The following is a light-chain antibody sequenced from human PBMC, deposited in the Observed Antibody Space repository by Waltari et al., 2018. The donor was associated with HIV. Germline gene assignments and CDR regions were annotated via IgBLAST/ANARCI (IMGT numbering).Light chain of an antibody. J-gene: IGLJ3*02. CDR1: ALPKQY. Sequence: SYGLTQPPSVSVSPGQTATITCSGDALPKQYAYWYQQKPGQAPVMVIYKDSERPSGIPERFSCSSSATTVTLTISGVQAEDEADYYCQSSDISGNYWVFGGGTKLTVL. CDR2: KDS. CDR3: QSSDISGNYWV. V-gene: IGLV3-25*03.